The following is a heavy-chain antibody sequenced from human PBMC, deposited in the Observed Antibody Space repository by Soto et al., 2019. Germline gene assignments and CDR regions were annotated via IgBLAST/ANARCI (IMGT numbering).Heavy chain of an antibody. Sequence: GKGLEWVSVISGSAGTTYYADSVKGRFTISRDNSKNTLYLQMNSLRAEDTAVYYCAKSTTVTVYYSHYWGQGTLVTVSS. J-gene: IGHJ4*01. D-gene: IGHD4-4*01. V-gene: IGHV3-23*01. CDR3: AKSTTVTVYYSHY. CDR2: ISGSAGTT.